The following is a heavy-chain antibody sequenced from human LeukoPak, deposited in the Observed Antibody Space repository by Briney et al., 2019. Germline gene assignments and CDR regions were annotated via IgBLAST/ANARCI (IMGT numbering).Heavy chain of an antibody. V-gene: IGHV4-39*07. CDR3: ARDVGGYSYGYRPTELYWYFDL. CDR1: GVSISSSSYY. CDR2: IYYSGST. D-gene: IGHD5-18*01. Sequence: SETLSLTCTVSGVSISSSSYYWGWIRQPPGKGLEWIVTIYYSGSTNYNPSLKSRVTISVDTSKNQFSLKLSSVTAADTAVYYCARDVGGYSYGYRPTELYWYFDLWGRGTRVTVSS. J-gene: IGHJ2*01.